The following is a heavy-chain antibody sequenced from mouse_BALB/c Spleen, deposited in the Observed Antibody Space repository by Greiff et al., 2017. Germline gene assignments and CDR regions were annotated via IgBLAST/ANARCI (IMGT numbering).Heavy chain of an antibody. CDR1: GYSFTSYW. Sequence: VKLVESGPQLVRPGASVKISCKASGYSFTSYWMHWVKQRPGQGLEWIGMIDPSDSETRLNQKFKDKATLTVDKSSSTAYMQLSSPTSEDSAVYYCARDYYGSRGAMDYWGQGTSVTVSS. CDR3: ARDYYGSRGAMDY. V-gene: IGHV1S126*01. D-gene: IGHD1-1*01. J-gene: IGHJ4*01. CDR2: IDPSDSET.